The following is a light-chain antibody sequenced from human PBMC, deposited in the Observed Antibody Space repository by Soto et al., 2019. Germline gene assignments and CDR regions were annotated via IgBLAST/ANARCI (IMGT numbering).Light chain of an antibody. J-gene: IGKJ1*01. V-gene: IGKV1-39*01. CDR3: QQSYSTPQT. Sequence: DIRTTQSPSSLSSSVGDIVTITCRASQSISSYLNWYQQKPWKAPKLLIYAASSLQSGVPSRFSGSGSGTDFTLTISSLQPEDFATYYCQQSYSTPQTFGQGTKVDIK. CDR2: AAS. CDR1: QSISSY.